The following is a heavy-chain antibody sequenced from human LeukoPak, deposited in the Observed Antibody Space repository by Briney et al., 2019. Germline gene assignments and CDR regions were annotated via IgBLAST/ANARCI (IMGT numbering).Heavy chain of an antibody. CDR2: INHSGST. D-gene: IGHD6-13*01. CDR1: GGSFSGYY. CDR3: ARRPSSWYVVYMDV. Sequence: PSETLSLTCAVYGGSFSGYYWSWIRQPPGKGLEWIGEINHSGSTNYNPSLKSRVTISVDTSKNQFSLKVSSVTAADTAVYYCARRPSSWYVVYMDVWGRGTTVTISS. V-gene: IGHV4-34*01. J-gene: IGHJ6*03.